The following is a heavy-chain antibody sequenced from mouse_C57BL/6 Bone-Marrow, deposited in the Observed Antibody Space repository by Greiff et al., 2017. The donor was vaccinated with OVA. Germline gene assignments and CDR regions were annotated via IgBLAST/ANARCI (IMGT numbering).Heavy chain of an antibody. J-gene: IGHJ1*03. CDR1: GFTFTDYY. Sequence: VHVKQSGPVLVKPGPSVKISCKASGFTFTDYYMHWVKQSHGKSLEWIGLVYPYNGGTSYNQKFKGKATLTVDTSSSTAYMELNSLTSEDSAVYYCARASYYGSSYWYFDVWGTGTTVTVSS. CDR3: ARASYYGSSYWYFDV. CDR2: VYPYNGGT. D-gene: IGHD1-1*01. V-gene: IGHV1-36*01.